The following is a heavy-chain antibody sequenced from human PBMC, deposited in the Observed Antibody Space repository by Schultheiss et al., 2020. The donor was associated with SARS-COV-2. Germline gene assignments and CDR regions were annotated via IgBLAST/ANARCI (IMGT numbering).Heavy chain of an antibody. CDR3: ASVTYSSLRFDP. Sequence: SETLSLTCTVSGGSINGYYWNWIRQSPGKGLEWIGYIYYSGSTYYNPSLKSRVTISVDTSKNQFSLKLSSVTAADTAVYYCASVTYSSLRFDPWGRGTLVTVSS. CDR2: IYYSGST. D-gene: IGHD3-22*01. V-gene: IGHV4-59*06. CDR1: GGSINGYY. J-gene: IGHJ5*02.